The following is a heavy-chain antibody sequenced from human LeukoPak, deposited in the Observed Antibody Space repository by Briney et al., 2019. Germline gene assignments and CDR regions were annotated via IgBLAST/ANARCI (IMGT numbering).Heavy chain of an antibody. CDR1: GFTFSSYG. D-gene: IGHD3-22*01. CDR2: VSYLGDDQ. Sequence: GGSLRLSCAASGFTFSSYGIHWVRQSPGKGLEWVAVVSYLGDDQFYAESVKGRFTISRDNSKKTVFLQMNSLRGEDTAVYYCAKDRSSGPHYYYGMDVWGRGTTVIVSS. J-gene: IGHJ6*02. V-gene: IGHV3-30*18. CDR3: AKDRSSGPHYYYGMDV.